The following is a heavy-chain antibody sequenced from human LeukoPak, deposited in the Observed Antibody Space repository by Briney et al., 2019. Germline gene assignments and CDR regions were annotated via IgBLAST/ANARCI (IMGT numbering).Heavy chain of an antibody. Sequence: GGSLRLSCAASGLTFSDHYMDWVRQAPGEGLEWVGRTSNKANSYTTEYAASVKGRFTISRDDSKNSLYLQMNSLNTEDTAVYYCARGYSSGWTYAFDIWGQGTMVTVSS. CDR2: TSNKANSYTT. J-gene: IGHJ3*02. CDR3: ARGYSSGWTYAFDI. V-gene: IGHV3-72*01. CDR1: GLTFSDHY. D-gene: IGHD6-19*01.